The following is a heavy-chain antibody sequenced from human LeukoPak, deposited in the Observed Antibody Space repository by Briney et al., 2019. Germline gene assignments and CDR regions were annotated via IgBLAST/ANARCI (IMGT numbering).Heavy chain of an antibody. J-gene: IGHJ4*02. D-gene: IGHD3-22*01. CDR1: GFTFSTYS. Sequence: GGSLRLSCGAFGFTFSTYSMNWVRQAPGKGLEWVSSISSSSYYIYYADSVKGRFTISRDNAKNSLYLQMNSLRAKDTAVYYCARDKDSSSSLDYWGQGTLVTVSS. V-gene: IGHV3-21*01. CDR2: ISSSSYYI. CDR3: ARDKDSSSSLDY.